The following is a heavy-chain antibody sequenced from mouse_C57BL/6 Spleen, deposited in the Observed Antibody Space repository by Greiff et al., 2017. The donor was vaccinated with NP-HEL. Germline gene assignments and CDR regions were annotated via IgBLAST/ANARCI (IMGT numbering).Heavy chain of an antibody. CDR3: ARIPYYYGMDY. CDR1: GYTFTDYY. V-gene: IGHV1-26*01. CDR2: INPNNGGT. J-gene: IGHJ4*01. Sequence: EVQLQQSGPELVKPGASVKISCKASGYTFTDYYMNWVKQSHGKSLEWIGDINPNNGGTSYKQKFKGKATLTVDKSSSTAYMELRSLTSEDSAVYYCARIPYYYGMDYWGQGTSVTVSS.